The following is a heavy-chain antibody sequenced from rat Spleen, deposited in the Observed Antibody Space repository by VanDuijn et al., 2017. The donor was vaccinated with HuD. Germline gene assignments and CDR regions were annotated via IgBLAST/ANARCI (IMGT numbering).Heavy chain of an antibody. D-gene: IGHD4-3*01. CDR2: ISYDGSTT. CDR1: GFIFSNYD. V-gene: IGHV5-29*01. Sequence: EVQLVESGGGLVQPGRSLKLSCAASGFIFSNYDMTWVRQAPTKGLEWVASISYDGSTTYYRDSVKGRFTISRDNGNDTLYLQMDSLRSEDTATYYCARGTDYWGQGVMVTVSS. CDR3: ARGTDY. J-gene: IGHJ2*01.